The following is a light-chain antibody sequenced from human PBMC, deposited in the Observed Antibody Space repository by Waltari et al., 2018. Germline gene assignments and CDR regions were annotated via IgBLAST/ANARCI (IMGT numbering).Light chain of an antibody. CDR3: CSYAGSSPSVV. J-gene: IGLJ2*01. CDR1: SSYVGSFYL. V-gene: IGLV2-23*01. Sequence: QSSLTQPASVFWSPGPVITIPCPVTSSYVGSFYLVSWYQHHPGKAPKVMIYEGSERPSGVSNRFSGSKSGNTASLTISGLQAEDEADYYCCSYAGSSPSVVFGGGTKLTVL. CDR2: EGS.